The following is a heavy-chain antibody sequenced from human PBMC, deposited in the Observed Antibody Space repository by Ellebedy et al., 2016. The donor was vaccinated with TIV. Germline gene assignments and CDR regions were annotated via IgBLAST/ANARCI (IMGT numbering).Heavy chain of an antibody. Sequence: SVKVSXXASGGTFNNFDINWVRQAPGQGLEWMGRIIPLVDVPNYAQKLQGGVTITADKSTRTAYMELSSLRSEDTAVYYCARLLDRTDAFDIWGQGTMVTVSS. J-gene: IGHJ3*02. CDR3: ARLLDRTDAFDI. CDR1: GGTFNNFD. D-gene: IGHD1-1*01. V-gene: IGHV1-69*04. CDR2: IIPLVDVP.